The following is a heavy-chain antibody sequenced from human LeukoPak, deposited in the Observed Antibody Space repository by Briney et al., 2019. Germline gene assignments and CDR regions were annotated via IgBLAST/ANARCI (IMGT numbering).Heavy chain of an antibody. D-gene: IGHD3-16*01. Sequence: ASETLSLTCAVYGGSFSGYYWSWIRQPPGKGLEWIGEINHSGSTNYNPSLKSRVTISVDTSKNQFSLKLSSVTAADTAVYYCARHPITSPYYFDYWGQGTLVTVSS. CDR1: GGSFSGYY. J-gene: IGHJ4*02. CDR3: ARHPITSPYYFDY. CDR2: INHSGST. V-gene: IGHV4-34*01.